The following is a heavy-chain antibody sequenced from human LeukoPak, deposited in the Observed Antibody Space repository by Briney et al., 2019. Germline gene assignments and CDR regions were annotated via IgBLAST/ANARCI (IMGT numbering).Heavy chain of an antibody. Sequence: GGSLRLSCAASGFTFSSYAMSWVRQAPGKGLEWVSAISGSGGSTYYADSVKGRFTISRDNSKNTLYLQMNSLRAEDTAVYYCARVHGTYYYDSSGYYFDYWGQGTLVTVSS. CDR2: ISGSGGST. D-gene: IGHD3-22*01. J-gene: IGHJ4*02. V-gene: IGHV3-23*01. CDR3: ARVHGTYYYDSSGYYFDY. CDR1: GFTFSSYA.